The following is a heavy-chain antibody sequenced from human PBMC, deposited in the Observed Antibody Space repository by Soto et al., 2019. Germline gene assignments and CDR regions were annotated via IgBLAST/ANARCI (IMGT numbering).Heavy chain of an antibody. CDR2: IHASWST. Sequence: PSETLSLTCTVSGGSISRYYWSWIRQPAGKGLEWIGRIHASWSTNYNPSLKSRVTLSVDTSKNQFSLDLSSVTAADTALYYCARGAGGYSGYDSQFDYWGQGALVTVSS. D-gene: IGHD5-12*01. CDR3: ARGAGGYSGYDSQFDY. V-gene: IGHV4-4*07. CDR1: GGSISRYY. J-gene: IGHJ4*02.